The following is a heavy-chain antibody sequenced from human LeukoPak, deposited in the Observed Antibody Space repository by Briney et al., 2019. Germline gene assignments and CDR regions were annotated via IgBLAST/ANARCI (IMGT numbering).Heavy chain of an antibody. J-gene: IGHJ6*02. CDR1: GGSISSGGYY. Sequence: PSETLSLTCTVSGGSISSGGYYWSWIRQHPGKGLEWIGYIYYSGSTYYNPSLKSRVTISVDTSKNQFSLKLSSVTAADTAVYYCARFPTRVVTTFRGYYGMDVWGQGTTVTVSS. CDR3: ARFPTRVVTTFRGYYGMDV. D-gene: IGHD2-21*02. CDR2: IYYSGST. V-gene: IGHV4-31*03.